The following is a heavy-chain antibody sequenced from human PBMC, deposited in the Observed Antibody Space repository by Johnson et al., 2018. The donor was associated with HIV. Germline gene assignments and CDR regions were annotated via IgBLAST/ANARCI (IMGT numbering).Heavy chain of an antibody. D-gene: IGHD5-18*01. Sequence: VQLVESGGGLVHPGGSLRLSCAASGFTVSSNYMSWVRQAPGKGLEWVSVIYSGGTTYYADSVKGRFTISRDTSENTVYLQMNSLRAEDTAVYYCAREALPRGLQSSFRGACDIWGQGTMVTVSS. J-gene: IGHJ3*02. CDR2: IYSGGTT. CDR3: AREALPRGLQSSFRGACDI. V-gene: IGHV3-66*01. CDR1: GFTVSSNY.